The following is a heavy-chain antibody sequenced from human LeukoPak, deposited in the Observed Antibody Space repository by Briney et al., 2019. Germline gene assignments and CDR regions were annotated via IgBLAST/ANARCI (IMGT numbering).Heavy chain of an antibody. J-gene: IGHJ4*02. CDR1: GGSISNDY. CDR2: ISARGTT. CDR3: ARGQEGATTFFDY. Sequence: SETLSLTCSVSGGSISNDYYNWVRQPPGKGLEGIGYISARGTTNYNPSLRSRVSISLDTSKSQFSLRLSSVTAADTAVYYCARGQEGATTFFDYWGQGTLVTVSS. V-gene: IGHV4-4*09. D-gene: IGHD1-26*01.